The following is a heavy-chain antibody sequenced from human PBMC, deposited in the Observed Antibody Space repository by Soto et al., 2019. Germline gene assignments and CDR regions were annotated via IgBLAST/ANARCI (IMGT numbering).Heavy chain of an antibody. Sequence: GESLKISCKGPGYSFSNYWIGWVRQMPGKGLEWMGVIYPGDSDTRYGPSFQGQVTISVDKSISTAYLQWSSLKASDSATYYCGRQKNAALTGYNDMEAWGQGTTVTV. J-gene: IGHJ6*01. CDR2: IYPGDSDT. D-gene: IGHD3-9*01. CDR1: GYSFSNYW. V-gene: IGHV5-51*01. CDR3: GRQKNAALTGYNDMEA.